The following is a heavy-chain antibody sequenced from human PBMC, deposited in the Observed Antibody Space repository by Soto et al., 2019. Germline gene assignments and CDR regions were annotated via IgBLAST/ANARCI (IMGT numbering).Heavy chain of an antibody. CDR2: INHSGST. CDR1: GGSFSGYY. J-gene: IGHJ4*02. Sequence: SETLSLTCAVYGGSFSGYYWSWIRQPPGKGLEWIGEINHSGSTNYNPSLKSRVTISVDTSKNQFSLKLSSVTAADTAVYYCARGKNRYSGYDSRVDYWGQGTLVTVSS. V-gene: IGHV4-34*01. D-gene: IGHD5-12*01. CDR3: ARGKNRYSGYDSRVDY.